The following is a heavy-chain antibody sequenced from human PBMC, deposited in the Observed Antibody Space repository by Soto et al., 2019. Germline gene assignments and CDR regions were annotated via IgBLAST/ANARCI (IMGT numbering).Heavy chain of an antibody. Sequence: QAQLVQSGAEVKKPGASVKVSCKASGYTFYSHSISWVRQAPGQGLEWMGRINADYGNTQYAQKFRGRVTMTTDTSTTTVYMELTNMRSDDTAVYYCARCIQGDYYYGMDVWAQGTTFTVSS. V-gene: IGHV1-18*01. J-gene: IGHJ6*02. CDR3: ARCIQGDYYYGMDV. D-gene: IGHD5-18*01. CDR2: INADYGNT. CDR1: GYTFYSHS.